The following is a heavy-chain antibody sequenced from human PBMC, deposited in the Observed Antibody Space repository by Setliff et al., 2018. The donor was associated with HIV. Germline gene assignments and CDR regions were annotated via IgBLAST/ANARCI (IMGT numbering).Heavy chain of an antibody. CDR3: ARRIWFGTTDY. J-gene: IGHJ4*02. Sequence: SGTLSLTCTVSDDSISSNYWSWIRQSAGKGLEWVGRIYTGGRTNYNPSLKGRVTMSVDTSKNQFSLNLSSVTAADTAVYYCARRIWFGTTDYWGQGTLVTVSS. D-gene: IGHD3-10*01. V-gene: IGHV4-4*07. CDR1: DDSISSNY. CDR2: IYTGGRT.